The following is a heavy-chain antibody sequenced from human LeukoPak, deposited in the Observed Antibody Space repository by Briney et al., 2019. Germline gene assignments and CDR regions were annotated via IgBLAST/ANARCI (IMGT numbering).Heavy chain of an antibody. J-gene: IGHJ4*02. CDR1: GYTFTSYD. Sequence: ASVKVSCKASGYTFTSYDINWVRQATGQGLEWMGWMNPNSGNTGYAQKFQGRVTITRNTSISTAYMELSSLRPEDTAVYYCARDKRKGSGYGYYFDYWGQGTLVTVSS. CDR3: ARDKRKGSGYGYYFDY. V-gene: IGHV1-8*01. CDR2: MNPNSGNT. D-gene: IGHD3-3*01.